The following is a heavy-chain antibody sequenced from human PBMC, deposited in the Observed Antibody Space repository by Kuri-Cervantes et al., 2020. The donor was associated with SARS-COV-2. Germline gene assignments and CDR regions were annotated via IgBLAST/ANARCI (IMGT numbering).Heavy chain of an antibody. CDR1: GFTFSNHW. Sequence: ETLSLTCAASGFTFSNHWMHWVRQVPGKGLVWVSRINNDGSSTKYADSVKGRFTISRDNANNSLYLQMNSLRAEDTAVYYCALDGVWGKGTTVTVSS. CDR3: ALDGV. J-gene: IGHJ6*04. CDR2: INNDGSST. V-gene: IGHV3-74*03. D-gene: IGHD3-3*01.